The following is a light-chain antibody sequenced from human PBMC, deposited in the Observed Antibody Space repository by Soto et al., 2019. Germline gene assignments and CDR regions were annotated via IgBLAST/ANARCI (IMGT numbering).Light chain of an antibody. J-gene: IGKJ2*01. Sequence: EIVLTQSPGTLSMSPGERATVSCRASERVDSSYLAWYQQKPGQAPRLVIYGVSNRATGIPDRFSGSGSGTDFSLTIGRLEPEDFAVYYCQQYGSSPYTFGQGTKLEI. CDR2: GVS. V-gene: IGKV3-20*01. CDR3: QQYGSSPYT. CDR1: ERVDSSY.